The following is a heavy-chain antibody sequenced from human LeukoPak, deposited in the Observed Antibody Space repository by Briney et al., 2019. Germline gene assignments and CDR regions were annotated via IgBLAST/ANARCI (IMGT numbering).Heavy chain of an antibody. D-gene: IGHD6-19*01. J-gene: IGHJ4*02. CDR3: ARVPGYGSGLGEIDY. Sequence: SETLSLTCTVSGGSVSSGSYYWSWIRQPPGKGLEWIGYIYYSGSTNYNPSLKSRVTISVDTSKNQFSLKLSSVTAADTAVYYCARVPGYGSGLGEIDYWGQGTLVTVSS. CDR1: GGSVSSGSYY. CDR2: IYYSGST. V-gene: IGHV4-61*01.